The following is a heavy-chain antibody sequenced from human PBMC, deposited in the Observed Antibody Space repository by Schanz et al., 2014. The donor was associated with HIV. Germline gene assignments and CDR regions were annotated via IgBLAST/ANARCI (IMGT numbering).Heavy chain of an antibody. CDR1: GGPFSSHA. CDR2: IMPSFGTA. V-gene: IGHV1-69*06. J-gene: IGHJ6*02. D-gene: IGHD5-12*01. CDR3: ARTRGYSGYDPPYYYYYGMDV. Sequence: QLQLAQSGAEVKKPGSSVKLSCKASGGPFSSHALSWVRQAPGQGLEWMGAIMPSFGTANYAQKFQGRVTMTRDTSTRTVHMELSSLRSEDTAVYYCARTRGYSGYDPPYYYYYGMDVWGQGTTLTVSS.